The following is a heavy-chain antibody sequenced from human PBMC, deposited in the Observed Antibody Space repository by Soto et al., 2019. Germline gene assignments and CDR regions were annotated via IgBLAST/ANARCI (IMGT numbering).Heavy chain of an antibody. CDR1: GFTFSSYS. CDR2: ISSSSSTI. CDR3: ARDLHYGSGSYYLKVFDY. J-gene: IGHJ4*02. V-gene: IGHV3-48*01. Sequence: GGSLRLSCAASGFTFSSYSMNWVRQAPGKGLEWVSYISSSSSTIYYADSVKCRFTISRDNAKNSLYLQMNSLRAEDTAVYYCARDLHYGSGSYYLKVFDYWGQGTLVTVSS. D-gene: IGHD3-10*01.